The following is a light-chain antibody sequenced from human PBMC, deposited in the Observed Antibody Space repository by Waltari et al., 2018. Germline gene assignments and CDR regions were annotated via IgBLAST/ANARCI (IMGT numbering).Light chain of an antibody. J-gene: IGLJ3*02. CDR1: ASNIGNNV. Sequence: QSVLTQPPPASGTPGQGVTIPCSGGASNIGNNVVTWYQEVPGKAPKLLIYGSDRRPAGVPDRFSGSNSGTSASLAISGLQSEDEADYYCAAWDDSLNGRWVFGGGTKVTVL. V-gene: IGLV1-44*01. CDR3: AAWDDSLNGRWV. CDR2: GSD.